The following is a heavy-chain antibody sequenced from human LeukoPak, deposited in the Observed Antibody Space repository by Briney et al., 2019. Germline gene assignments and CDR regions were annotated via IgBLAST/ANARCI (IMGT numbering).Heavy chain of an antibody. D-gene: IGHD3-10*01. Sequence: SQTLSLTCAISGDSVSSNSAAWNWIRQSPSRGLEWLGRTYYRSKWYNDYAVSVKSRITIDPDTSKNQFSLQLNSVTPEDTAVYYCAREGNLRGVILNWFDPWGQGTLVTVSS. CDR2: TYYRSKWYN. V-gene: IGHV6-1*01. CDR1: GDSVSSNSAA. J-gene: IGHJ5*02. CDR3: AREGNLRGVILNWFDP.